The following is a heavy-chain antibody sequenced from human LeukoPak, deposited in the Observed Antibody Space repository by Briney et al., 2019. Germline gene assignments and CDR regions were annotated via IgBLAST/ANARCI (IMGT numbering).Heavy chain of an antibody. V-gene: IGHV3-30*03. J-gene: IGHJ4*02. D-gene: IGHD2-2*01. CDR1: GFTFSSYG. Sequence: GGSLRLSCAASGFTFSSYGMHWVRQAPGKGLEWVAVISYDGSNKYYADSVKGRFTISRDNSKNTLYLQMNSLRAEDTAVYYCTLTHCSSTSCYFGYWGQGTLVTVSS. CDR2: ISYDGSNK. CDR3: TLTHCSSTSCYFGY.